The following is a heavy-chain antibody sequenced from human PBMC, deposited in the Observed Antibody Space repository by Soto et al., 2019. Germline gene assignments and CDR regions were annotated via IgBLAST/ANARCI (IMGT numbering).Heavy chain of an antibody. D-gene: IGHD2-2*01. CDR1: GYSFTSYG. J-gene: IGHJ6*02. Sequence: ASVKVSCKASGYSFTSYGISWVRRAPGQGLEWMGWISPYNGHTQFVERFQGRVTMTTDTSTKTAYMELRNLRSDDTAHYYCARDLTIVPAAHPRLENYGMDVWGQGTTVTVSS. CDR2: ISPYNGHT. V-gene: IGHV1-18*01. CDR3: ARDLTIVPAAHPRLENYGMDV.